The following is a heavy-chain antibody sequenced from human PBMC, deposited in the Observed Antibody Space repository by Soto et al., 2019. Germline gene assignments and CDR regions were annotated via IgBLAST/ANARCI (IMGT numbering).Heavy chain of an antibody. CDR1: GFTFSSYS. J-gene: IGHJ6*02. CDR3: ARDLLLWFGEPRSYGMDV. Sequence: PGGSLRLSCAASGFTFSSYSMNWVRQAPGKGLEWVSSISSSSSYIYYADSVKGRFTISRDNAKNSLYLQMNSLRAEDTAVYYCARDLLLWFGEPRSYGMDVWGQGTTVTV. D-gene: IGHD3-10*01. V-gene: IGHV3-21*01. CDR2: ISSSSSYI.